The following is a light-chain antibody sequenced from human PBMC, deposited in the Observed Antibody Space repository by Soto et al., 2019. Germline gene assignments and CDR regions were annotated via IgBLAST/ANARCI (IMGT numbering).Light chain of an antibody. J-gene: IGKJ1*01. CDR3: QQYGSSLT. CDR2: DAS. CDR1: QSVSSY. V-gene: IGKV3-20*01. Sequence: EIVLTQSPATLSLSPGERATLSCRASQSVSSYLAWYQQKPGRAPRLLIYDASSRASGIPDRFSGSGSGTDFTLTISRVEPEDFALYYCQQYGSSLTFGLGTKVDIK.